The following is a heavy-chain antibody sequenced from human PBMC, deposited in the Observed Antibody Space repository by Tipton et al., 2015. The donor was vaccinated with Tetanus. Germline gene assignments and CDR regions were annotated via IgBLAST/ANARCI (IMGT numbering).Heavy chain of an antibody. Sequence: QMQLVQSGAEVKKPGSSVKVSCKASGGTFSSYAISWVRQAPGQGLEWMGGIIPIFGTANYAQKFQGRVTITADESTSTAYMELSSLRSEDTAVYYCARSIAVAGNEGDAFDIWGQGTMVTVSS. V-gene: IGHV1-69*01. CDR2: IIPIFGTA. J-gene: IGHJ3*02. CDR1: GGTFSSYA. CDR3: ARSIAVAGNEGDAFDI. D-gene: IGHD6-19*01.